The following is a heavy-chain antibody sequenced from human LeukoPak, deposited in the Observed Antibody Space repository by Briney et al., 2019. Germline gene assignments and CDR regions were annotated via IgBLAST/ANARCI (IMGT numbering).Heavy chain of an antibody. J-gene: IGHJ4*02. Sequence: GGALRLSWAASGCTFSSYAMHRGRPGPGKGVEWVAVISYDGSNKYYADSVKGRFTISRDNSKNTLYLQMNSLRAEDTAVYYCARGITYYDIYFWGQGTLVTVSS. CDR3: ARGITYYDIYF. CDR1: GCTFSSYA. V-gene: IGHV3-30*04. D-gene: IGHD3-9*01. CDR2: ISYDGSNK.